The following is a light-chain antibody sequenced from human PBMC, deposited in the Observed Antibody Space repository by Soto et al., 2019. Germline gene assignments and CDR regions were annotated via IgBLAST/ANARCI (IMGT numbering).Light chain of an antibody. CDR3: QQYNSYSPWT. CDR1: QSISSW. CDR2: KAS. V-gene: IGKV1-5*03. J-gene: IGKJ1*01. Sequence: DLHHNQSPSTLAASVGDRVTIGFSSSQSISSWLAWYQQKPGKAPKLLIYKASSLESGVPSRFSGSGSGTEFTLTISSLQPDDFATYYCQQYNSYSPWTFGQGTKVDI.